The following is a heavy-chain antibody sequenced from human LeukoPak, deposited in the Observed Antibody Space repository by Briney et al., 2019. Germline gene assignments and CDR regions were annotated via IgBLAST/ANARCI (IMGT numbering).Heavy chain of an antibody. CDR2: ISGSDGST. CDR3: AKGLYNWNYVDYYYYMDV. CDR1: GFPFSSYA. D-gene: IGHD1-7*01. Sequence: GSLRLSCAASGFPFSSYAMSWVRQAPGKGLEWVSAISGSDGSTYYADSVKGRFTISRDNSKNTLYLQMNSLRAEDTAVYYCAKGLYNWNYVDYYYYMDVWGKGTTVTVSS. J-gene: IGHJ6*03. V-gene: IGHV3-23*01.